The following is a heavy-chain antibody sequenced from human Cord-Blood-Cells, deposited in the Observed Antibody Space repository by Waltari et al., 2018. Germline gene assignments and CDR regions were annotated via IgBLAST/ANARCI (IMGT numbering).Heavy chain of an antibody. CDR2: ISWDGGST. Sequence: EVQLVESGGVVVQPGGSLRLSCAASGLTFYDYTMHWVRQAPGKGLEWVSLISWDGGSTYYADSVKGRFTISRDNSKNSLYLQMNSLRTEDTALYYCVKGVDAFDIWGQGTMVTVSS. V-gene: IGHV3-43*01. CDR3: VKGVDAFDI. CDR1: GLTFYDYT. J-gene: IGHJ3*02.